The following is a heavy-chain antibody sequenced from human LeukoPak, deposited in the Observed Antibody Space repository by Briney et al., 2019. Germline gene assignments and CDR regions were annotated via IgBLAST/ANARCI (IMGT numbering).Heavy chain of an antibody. V-gene: IGHV4-38-2*02. Sequence: SETLSLTCTVSGYSISSGYYWGWIRQPPGKGLEWIGSIYYSGSTYYNPSLKSRVTTSIDTSKNQFSLKLSSVTAADTAVYYCARHPTEPYYYGSGSYRPWWANPSNWFDPWGQGTLVTVSS. CDR3: ARHPTEPYYYGSGSYRPWWANPSNWFDP. CDR1: GYSISSGYY. J-gene: IGHJ5*02. D-gene: IGHD3-10*01. CDR2: IYYSGST.